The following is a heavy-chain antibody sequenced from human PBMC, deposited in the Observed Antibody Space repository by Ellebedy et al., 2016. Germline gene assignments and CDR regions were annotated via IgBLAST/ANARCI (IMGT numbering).Heavy chain of an antibody. Sequence: SETLSLXCTVSGGSVRSYYWSWVRQPPGKGLEWIGYFYYSGSTNSNPSLESRVTISVDTSKNQFSLKLSSVTAADTAVYYCTRGPDHAKTGYWGQGTPVTVSS. CDR3: TRGPDHAKTGY. J-gene: IGHJ1*01. V-gene: IGHV4-59*02. D-gene: IGHD1-14*01. CDR1: GGSVRSYY. CDR2: FYYSGST.